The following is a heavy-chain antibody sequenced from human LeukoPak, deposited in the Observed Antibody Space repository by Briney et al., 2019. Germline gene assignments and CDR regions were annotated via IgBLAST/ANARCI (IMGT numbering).Heavy chain of an antibody. V-gene: IGHV4-38-2*02. D-gene: IGHD5/OR15-5a*01. CDR3: ATLVSTRYYFDY. CDR2: IYHSGIT. J-gene: IGHJ4*02. CDR1: DYSISSGYGYY. Sequence: PSETLSLTCTVSDYSISSGYGYYWGWIRQPPGKGLEWIGNIYHSGITYYNHLNSSLKSRVTISIDSSKNQFSLRLTSVTAADTAVYFCATLVSTRYYFDYWGQGTLVTVSS.